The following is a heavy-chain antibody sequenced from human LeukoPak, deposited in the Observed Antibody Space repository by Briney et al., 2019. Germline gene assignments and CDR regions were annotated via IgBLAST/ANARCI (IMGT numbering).Heavy chain of an antibody. D-gene: IGHD1-26*01. Sequence: SVKVSCKASGGTFSSYAISWVRQAPGQGLEWMGGIIPILGIANYAQKFQGRVTITADKSTSTAYMELSSLRSEDTAVYYCARDQGVVGAYYFDYWGQGTLVTVSS. CDR1: GGTFSSYA. CDR3: ARDQGVVGAYYFDY. V-gene: IGHV1-69*10. J-gene: IGHJ4*02. CDR2: IIPILGIA.